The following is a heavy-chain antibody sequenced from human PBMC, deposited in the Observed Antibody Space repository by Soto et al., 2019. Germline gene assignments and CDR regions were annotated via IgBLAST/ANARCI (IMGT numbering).Heavy chain of an antibody. CDR3: ARVYYDSSGYLDY. CDR1: GYTVTDYS. D-gene: IGHD3-22*01. J-gene: IGHJ4*02. CDR2: INPKNGAT. Sequence: ASVEVSCQASGYTVTDYSLHWVRQAPGQGLELMGWINPKNGATIYAQKFQGRVTMTRDTSISTAYMELSRLRSDDTAVYSCARVYYDSSGYLDYWDQGTPVTVSS. V-gene: IGHV1-2*02.